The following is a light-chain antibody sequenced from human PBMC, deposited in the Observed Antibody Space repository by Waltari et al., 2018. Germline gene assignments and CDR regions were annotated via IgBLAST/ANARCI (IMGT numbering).Light chain of an antibody. Sequence: DIQMTQSPSSVSASVGDRVTVTCRASQVINSWLAWYQQKPGKAPKLLIYGASTLQSGVPSRFSGSGSGTEFALTISNLQPEDFATYYCQQTDSFPPAFGQGTKQEIK. CDR1: QVINSW. CDR2: GAS. CDR3: QQTDSFPPA. V-gene: IGKV1-12*01. J-gene: IGKJ2*01.